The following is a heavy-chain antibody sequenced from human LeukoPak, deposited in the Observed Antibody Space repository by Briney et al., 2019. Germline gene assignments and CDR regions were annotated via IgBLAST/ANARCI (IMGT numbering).Heavy chain of an antibody. V-gene: IGHV3-30*04. D-gene: IGHD5/OR15-5a*01. Sequence: GRSLRLSCVAPGFMFSDHAFHWVRQSPDKGLEWVALIGSDGSKKYYADSVQGRFTVSRENSKNTLFLQMNTLRADDTAVYFCARQMASTRLFDSWGQGTLVTVSS. CDR2: IGSDGSKK. CDR1: GFMFSDHA. J-gene: IGHJ4*02. CDR3: ARQMASTRLFDS.